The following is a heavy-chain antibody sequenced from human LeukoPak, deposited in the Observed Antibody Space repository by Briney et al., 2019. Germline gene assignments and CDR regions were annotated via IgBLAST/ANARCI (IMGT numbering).Heavy chain of an antibody. CDR3: AKITYYYDSSTGMDV. V-gene: IGHV3-30-3*01. CDR2: ISYDGSNK. J-gene: IGHJ6*04. Sequence: GGSLRLSCAASGFTFSSYAMHWVRQAPGKGLEWVAVISYDGSNKYYADSVKGRFTISRDNSKNTLYLQMNGLRAEDTAVYYCAKITYYYDSSTGMDVWGKGTTVTVSS. CDR1: GFTFSSYA. D-gene: IGHD3-22*01.